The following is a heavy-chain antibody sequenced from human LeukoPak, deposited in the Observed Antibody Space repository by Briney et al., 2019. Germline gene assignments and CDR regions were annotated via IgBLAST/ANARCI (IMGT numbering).Heavy chain of an antibody. V-gene: IGHV3-21*01. Sequence: PGGSLRLSCAASGFTFSSYSMNWVRQAPGKGLEWVSSISSSSSYIYYADSVKGRFTISRDNAKNSLYLQMNSLRAEDTAVYYCASVLRFLEWEAESYGMDVWGQGTTVTVSS. J-gene: IGHJ6*02. D-gene: IGHD3-3*01. CDR1: GFTFSSYS. CDR2: ISSSSSYI. CDR3: ASVLRFLEWEAESYGMDV.